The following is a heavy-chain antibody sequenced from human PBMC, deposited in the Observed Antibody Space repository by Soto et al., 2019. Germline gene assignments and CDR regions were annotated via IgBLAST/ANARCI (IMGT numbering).Heavy chain of an antibody. Sequence: QVQLVQSGAEVKKPGSSVKVSCKASGGTFSTYVISWVRQAPGQGLEWMGGIIPVFATTNYAQKFQGRVTITADESTRTGYMELNSLRSEDTAVYYCARGRIAGAATDFYYYGMDVWGQGTSVT. CDR2: IIPVFATT. D-gene: IGHD1-26*01. V-gene: IGHV1-69*12. J-gene: IGHJ6*02. CDR3: ARGRIAGAATDFYYYGMDV. CDR1: GGTFSTYV.